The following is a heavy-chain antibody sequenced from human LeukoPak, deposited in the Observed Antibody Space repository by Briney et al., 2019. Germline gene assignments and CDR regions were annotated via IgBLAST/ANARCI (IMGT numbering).Heavy chain of an antibody. V-gene: IGHV3-73*01. CDR3: TREDGSGSYYSSFVY. CDR1: GFTFSGSA. CDR2: IRNKANSYAT. J-gene: IGHJ4*02. D-gene: IGHD3-10*01. Sequence: GGSLRLSCAASGFTFSGSAMHWVRQASGKGLEWVGRIRNKANSYATAYAASVKGRFTISRDDSKNTAYLQMNSLKTEDTAVYYCTREDGSGSYYSSFVYWGQGTLVTVSS.